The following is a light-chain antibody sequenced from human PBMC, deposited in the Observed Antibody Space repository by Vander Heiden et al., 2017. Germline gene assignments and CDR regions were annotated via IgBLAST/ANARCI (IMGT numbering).Light chain of an antibody. Sequence: EIVLTQSPGTLSLSPGERATLSCRASQSVSSSYLAWYQQKPGQAPRLLIYGASSRATGIPDRFSGSASGTDFTLTISRLEPEDFAVYYCQQYGTSFFTFGHGTKVDIK. CDR3: QQYGTSFFT. J-gene: IGKJ3*01. CDR1: QSVSSSY. CDR2: GAS. V-gene: IGKV3-20*01.